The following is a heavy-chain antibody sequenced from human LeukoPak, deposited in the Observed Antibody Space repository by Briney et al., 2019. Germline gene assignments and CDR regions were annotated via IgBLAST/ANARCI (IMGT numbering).Heavy chain of an antibody. V-gene: IGHV4-39*07. J-gene: IGHJ5*02. CDR2: IYYSGST. CDR1: GGSISSSSYY. CDR3: VPSSGWYWGGWFDP. D-gene: IGHD6-19*01. Sequence: SETLSLTCTVSGGSISSSSYYWGWIRQPPGKGLEWIGSIYYSGSTYYNPSLKSRVTISVDTSKNQFSLKLSSVTAADTAVYYCVPSSGWYWGGWFDPWGQGTLVTVSS.